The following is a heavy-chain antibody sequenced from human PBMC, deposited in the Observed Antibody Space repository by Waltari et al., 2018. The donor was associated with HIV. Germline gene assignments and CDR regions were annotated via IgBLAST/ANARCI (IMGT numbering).Heavy chain of an antibody. D-gene: IGHD6-13*01. CDR2: IWNDGNNK. V-gene: IGHV3-33*01. CDR3: ARDIQTAAGTLDY. CDR1: GFTFSSYG. Sequence: QVQLVESGGGVVQPGRSLRLSCAASGFTFSSYGMRWVRSAPGKGLELGAIIWNDGNNKYYADAVKGRFIISRDISKNTMYLQMNSLRADDTAVYYCARDIQTAAGTLDYWGQGTLVTVSS. J-gene: IGHJ4*02.